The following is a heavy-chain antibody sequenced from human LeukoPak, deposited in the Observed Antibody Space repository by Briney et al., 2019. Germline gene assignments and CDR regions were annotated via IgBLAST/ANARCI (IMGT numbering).Heavy chain of an antibody. CDR3: AFSGNYGVY. Sequence: GGSLRLSCAASGFMFSNYNMNWVRQAPGKGLEWVSYISSSSSTMYYADSVKGRFTISRDNAKKLVLLQMNSLRAEDTAVYYCAFSGNYGVYWGQGTLVTVSS. D-gene: IGHD1-26*01. J-gene: IGHJ4*02. CDR1: GFMFSNYN. CDR2: ISSSSSTM. V-gene: IGHV3-48*01.